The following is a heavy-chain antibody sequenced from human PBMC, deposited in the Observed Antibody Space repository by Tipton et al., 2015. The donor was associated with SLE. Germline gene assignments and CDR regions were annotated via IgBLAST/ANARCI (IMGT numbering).Heavy chain of an antibody. Sequence: LSLTCAASGLTFSSYAMSWVRQAPGKGLEWVSRIDSDGSNTMYADSVKGRFTISRDNAKNTMDLQMNTLRADDTAVYYCGRVLSSDSLGIDYWGQGTLVTVSS. CDR3: GRVLSSDSLGIDY. J-gene: IGHJ4*02. V-gene: IGHV3-74*03. CDR2: IDSDGSNT. D-gene: IGHD2-15*01. CDR1: GLTFSSYA.